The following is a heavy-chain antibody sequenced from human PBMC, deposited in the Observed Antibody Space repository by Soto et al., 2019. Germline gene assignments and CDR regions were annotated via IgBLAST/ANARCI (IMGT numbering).Heavy chain of an antibody. V-gene: IGHV3-48*02. CDR1: GFTFSTYS. CDR3: ARDNGIAGSVDP. Sequence: PWGSLRLACAASGFTFSTYSMNWVRQAPGKGLEWISYITSSSTTIFYADSAKGRFTISRDYAKNSLYLQMNSLRDEDTSVYYCARDNGIAGSVDPWGQGTLVTV. D-gene: IGHD6-13*01. CDR2: ITSSSTTI. J-gene: IGHJ5*02.